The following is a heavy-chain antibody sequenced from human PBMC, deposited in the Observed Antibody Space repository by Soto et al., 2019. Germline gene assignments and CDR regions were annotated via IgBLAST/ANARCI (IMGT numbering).Heavy chain of an antibody. D-gene: IGHD3-16*01. CDR1: GASMIDYY. Sequence: QVKLQQAGPGLVKPSETLSLTCTVSGASMIDYYGSWVRQTPGKGLEWIGYMFYSGRSNYNPSLKSRVAISVVTSKNQISLRLRSVTAADTAVYYCVRSGHSFGGVVWGQGSLVTVSS. J-gene: IGHJ4*02. CDR2: MFYSGRS. CDR3: VRSGHSFGGVV. V-gene: IGHV4-59*01.